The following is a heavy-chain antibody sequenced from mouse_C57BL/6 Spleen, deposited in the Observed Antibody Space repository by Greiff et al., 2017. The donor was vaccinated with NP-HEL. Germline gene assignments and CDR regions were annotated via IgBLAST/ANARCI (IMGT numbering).Heavy chain of an antibody. J-gene: IGHJ1*03. CDR3: ARYYYGSSYDWYFDV. V-gene: IGHV1-82*01. CDR1: GYAFSSSW. D-gene: IGHD1-1*01. CDR2: IYPGDGDT. Sequence: VQLQQSGPELVKPGASVKISCKASGYAFSSSWMNWVKQRPGKGLEWIGRIYPGDGDTNYNGKFKGKATLTADKSSSTAYMQLSSLTSEDSAVYFCARYYYGSSYDWYFDVWGTGTTVTVSS.